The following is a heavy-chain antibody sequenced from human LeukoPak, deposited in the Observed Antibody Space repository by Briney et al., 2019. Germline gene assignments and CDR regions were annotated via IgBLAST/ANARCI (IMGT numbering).Heavy chain of an antibody. Sequence: AGGSLRLSCAASGFTFSSYAMSWVRQAPGKGLEWVSAISGSGGSTYYADSVKGRFTISRDNSKNTLYLQMNSLRAEDTAVYYCAKDPGRGYCSSTSCYGYYYYMDVWGKGTTVTISS. V-gene: IGHV3-23*01. J-gene: IGHJ6*03. CDR1: GFTFSSYA. D-gene: IGHD2-2*01. CDR3: AKDPGRGYCSSTSCYGYYYYMDV. CDR2: ISGSGGST.